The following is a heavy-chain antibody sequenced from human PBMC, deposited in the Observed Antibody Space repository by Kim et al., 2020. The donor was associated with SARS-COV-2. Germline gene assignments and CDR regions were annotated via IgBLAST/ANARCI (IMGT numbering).Heavy chain of an antibody. V-gene: IGHV4-4*07. J-gene: IGHJ4*02. CDR3: ASPLGY. Sequence: YTSGSTNYNPSLKSRVSMSVDMSKNQFSLKLSSVTAADTAVYYCASPLGYWGQGTLVTVSS. CDR2: YTSGST.